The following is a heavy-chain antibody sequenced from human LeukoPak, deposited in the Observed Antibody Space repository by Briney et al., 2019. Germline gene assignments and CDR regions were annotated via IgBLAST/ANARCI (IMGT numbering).Heavy chain of an antibody. CDR1: GGSISSGSYY. Sequence: SQTLSLTCTVSGGSISSGSYYWSWIRQPAGKGLEWIGRIYTSGSTNYNPSLKSRVTISVDTSKNQFSLKLSSVTAADTAVYYCARGYYDVWSGSALYYYGMDVWGQGTTVTVSS. D-gene: IGHD3-3*01. V-gene: IGHV4-61*02. J-gene: IGHJ6*02. CDR3: ARGYYDVWSGSALYYYGMDV. CDR2: IYTSGST.